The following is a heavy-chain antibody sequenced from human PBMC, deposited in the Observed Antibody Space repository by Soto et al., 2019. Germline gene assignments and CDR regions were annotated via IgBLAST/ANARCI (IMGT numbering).Heavy chain of an antibody. CDR1: GGSISSSSYY. J-gene: IGHJ4*02. CDR2: IYYSGSN. V-gene: IGHV4-39*01. Sequence: PSETLSLTCTVSGGSISSSSYYWGWIRQPPGKGLEWIGSIYYSGSNYYNPSLKSRVTISVDTSKNQFSLKLSSVTAADTAVYYCARHMFITGYSSGWYYFDYWGQGTLVTVSS. CDR3: ARHMFITGYSSGWYYFDY. D-gene: IGHD6-19*01.